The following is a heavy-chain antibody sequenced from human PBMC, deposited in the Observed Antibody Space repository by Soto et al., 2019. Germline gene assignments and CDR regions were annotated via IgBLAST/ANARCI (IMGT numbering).Heavy chain of an antibody. J-gene: IGHJ4*02. D-gene: IGHD2-2*01. CDR1: GYSFTSYW. CDR2: IYPGDSDT. V-gene: IGHV5-51*01. CDR3: ARLYQPLRGHFDY. Sequence: DSLTISRKGSGYSFTSYWIGLVRQMPGKGLEWMGIIYPGDSDTRYSPSFQGQVTISADKSISTAYLQWSSLKASDTAMYYCARLYQPLRGHFDYWGQGTLVTVSS.